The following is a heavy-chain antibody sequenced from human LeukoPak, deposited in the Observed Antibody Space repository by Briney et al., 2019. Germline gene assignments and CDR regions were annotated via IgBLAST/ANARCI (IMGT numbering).Heavy chain of an antibody. D-gene: IGHD4-11*01. CDR2: IIPIFGTA. V-gene: IGHV1-69*13. Sequence: PGASVKVSCKASGGTFSSYAISWVRQAPGQGLEWMGGIIPIFGTANYAQKFQGRVTITADESTSTAYMELSSLRSEDTAVYYCATRDYSKSPSNFDYWGQGTLVTVSS. J-gene: IGHJ4*02. CDR3: ATRDYSKSPSNFDY. CDR1: GGTFSSYA.